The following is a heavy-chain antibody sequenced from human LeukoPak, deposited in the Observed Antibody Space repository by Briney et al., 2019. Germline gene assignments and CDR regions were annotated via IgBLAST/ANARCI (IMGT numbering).Heavy chain of an antibody. CDR3: TTDPYDSSGYYSLVDY. D-gene: IGHD3-22*01. CDR2: IKSKTDGGTT. J-gene: IGHJ4*02. CDR1: GFTFSNAW. Sequence: PGGSLRLSCAASGFTFSNAWMSWVRQAPGKGLEWVGRIKSKTDGGTTDYAAPVKGRFTISRDDSKNTLYLQMNSLKTEDTAVYYCTTDPYDSSGYYSLVDYWGQGTLVTVSS. V-gene: IGHV3-15*01.